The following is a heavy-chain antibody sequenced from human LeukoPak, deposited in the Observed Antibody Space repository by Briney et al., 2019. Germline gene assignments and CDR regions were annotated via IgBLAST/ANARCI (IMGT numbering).Heavy chain of an antibody. CDR3: ARDSSYYFDSSSYYYY. J-gene: IGHJ4*02. CDR1: GYTFTGYY. D-gene: IGHD3-22*01. V-gene: IGHV1-2*02. CDR2: INPNSGGT. Sequence: ASVKVSCKASGYTFTGYYMHRVRQAPGQGLEWMGWINPNSGGTNYAQKFQGRVTMTRDTSISTAYMELSRLRSDDTAVYYCARDSSYYFDSSSYYYYWGQGTLVTVSS.